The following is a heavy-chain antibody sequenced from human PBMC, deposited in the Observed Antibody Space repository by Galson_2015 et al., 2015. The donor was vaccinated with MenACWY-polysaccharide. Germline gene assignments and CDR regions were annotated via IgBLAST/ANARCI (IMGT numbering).Heavy chain of an antibody. Sequence: SLRLSCAVSGFTFSSYAMSWVRQVPGKGLEWVSGISGSGGSTYYADSVKGRFTTSRDNSKNMLYLQMNSLRAEDTAVYYCAKDRYSSSWYFDYWGQGTLVTVSS. CDR1: GFTFSSYA. V-gene: IGHV3-23*01. CDR2: ISGSGGST. J-gene: IGHJ4*02. CDR3: AKDRYSSSWYFDY. D-gene: IGHD6-13*01.